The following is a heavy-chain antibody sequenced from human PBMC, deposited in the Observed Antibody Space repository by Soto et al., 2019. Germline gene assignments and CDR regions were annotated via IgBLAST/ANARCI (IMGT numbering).Heavy chain of an antibody. CDR1: AGTFSSYT. V-gene: IGHV1-69*02. CDR2: IIPILGIA. J-gene: IGHJ4*02. Sequence: GASVKVSCKASAGTFSSYTISWVRQAPGQGLEWMGRIIPILGIANYAQKFQGRVTITADKSTSTAYMELSSLRSEDTAVYYCASFGYSYGFIYFDYWGQGTLVTVSS. CDR3: ASFGYSYGFIYFDY. D-gene: IGHD5-18*01.